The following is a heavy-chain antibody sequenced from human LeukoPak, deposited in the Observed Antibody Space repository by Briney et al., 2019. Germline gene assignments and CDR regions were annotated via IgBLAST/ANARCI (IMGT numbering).Heavy chain of an antibody. CDR3: TTDGFTGFYDILTGYYIGDY. CDR1: GFTFSSYA. CDR2: ISGSGGST. J-gene: IGHJ4*02. D-gene: IGHD3-9*01. V-gene: IGHV3-23*01. Sequence: PGGSLRLSCAASGFTFSSYAMSWVRQAPGKGLEWVSAISGSGGSTYYADSVKGRFTISRDNSKNTLYLQMNSLKTEDTAVYYCTTDGFTGFYDILTGYYIGDYWGQGTLVTVSS.